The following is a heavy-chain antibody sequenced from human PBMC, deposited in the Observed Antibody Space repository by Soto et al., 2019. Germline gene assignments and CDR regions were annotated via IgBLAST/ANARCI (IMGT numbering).Heavy chain of an antibody. J-gene: IGHJ6*02. CDR3: ARDRITLLGGMDV. CDR1: GGSISSGDYY. CDR2: IYYSGST. Sequence: PSETLSLTCTVSGGSISSGDYYWSWIRQPPGKGLEWIGYIYYSGSTYYNPSLKSRVTISVDTSKNQFSLKLSSVTAADTAVYYCARDRITLLGGMDVWGQGTTVTVFS. V-gene: IGHV4-30-4*01. D-gene: IGHD3-10*01.